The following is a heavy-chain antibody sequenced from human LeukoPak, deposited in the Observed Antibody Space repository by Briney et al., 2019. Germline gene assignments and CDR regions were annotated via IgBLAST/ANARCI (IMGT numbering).Heavy chain of an antibody. CDR2: ISGIGGST. CDR3: ANPHDGGYDTPYYFDY. D-gene: IGHD5-12*01. J-gene: IGHJ4*02. Sequence: GGSLRLSCAASGITFSSFAMSWVRQAPGKGLEWVSGISGIGGSTYYADSVKGRFTISRDNSRSTLYLQMNSLRAEDTAVYYCANPHDGGYDTPYYFDYWGQGTLVTVSS. CDR1: GITFSSFA. V-gene: IGHV3-23*01.